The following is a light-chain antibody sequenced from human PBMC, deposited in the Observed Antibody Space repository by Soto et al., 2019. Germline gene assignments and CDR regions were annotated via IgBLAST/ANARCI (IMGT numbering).Light chain of an antibody. CDR3: AVWDDSLNGVI. CDR1: TSNIGRNT. Sequence: QSLLTQPPSASGTPGQRVTISCSGTTSNIGRNTVDWYQQLPGTAPKLLIFNTNQRPAGVPDRFSASKSGTSASLAISGLQSDDATDYYCAVWDDSLNGVIFGGGTQLTVL. V-gene: IGLV1-44*01. CDR2: NTN. J-gene: IGLJ2*01.